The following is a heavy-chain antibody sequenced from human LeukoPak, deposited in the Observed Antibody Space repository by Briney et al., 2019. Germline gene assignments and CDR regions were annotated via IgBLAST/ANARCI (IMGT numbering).Heavy chain of an antibody. D-gene: IGHD3-16*01. V-gene: IGHV3-43*02. CDR1: GFTFDDYA. CDR3: AKDSRLRLGELPDY. Sequence: GGSLRLSCAASGFTFDDYAIHWVRQAPGKGLEWVSLISGDGGNTYYADSVKGRFTISRDNSKNSLYLQMNSLRTEDTALYYCAKDSRLRLGELPDYWGQGTLVTVSS. CDR2: ISGDGGNT. J-gene: IGHJ4*02.